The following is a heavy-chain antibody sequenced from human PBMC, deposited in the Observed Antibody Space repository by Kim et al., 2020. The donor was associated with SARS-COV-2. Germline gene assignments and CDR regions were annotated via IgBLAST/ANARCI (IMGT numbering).Heavy chain of an antibody. Sequence: GGSLRLSFAGSGFTFNMYYMSWVRQAPGKGLEWVSHIGSGVDPTYVSDSLKGRFTISRDNAKNSLYLQMTSLRAEDTAVYYCTRSKGLDSSAWFGDLWGQGTTVTVSS. J-gene: IGHJ6*02. CDR1: GFTFNMYY. CDR2: IGSGVDPT. CDR3: TRSKGLDSSAWFGDL. D-gene: IGHD6-13*01. V-gene: IGHV3-11*01.